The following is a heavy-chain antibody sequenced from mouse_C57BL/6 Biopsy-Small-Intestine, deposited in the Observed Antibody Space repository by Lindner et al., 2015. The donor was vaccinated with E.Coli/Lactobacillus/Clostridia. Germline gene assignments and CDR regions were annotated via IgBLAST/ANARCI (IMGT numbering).Heavy chain of an antibody. CDR2: IYPRSGNT. Sequence: VQLQESGAELARPGASVKLSCKASGYTFTSYGISWVKQRTGQGLEWIGEIYPRSGNTYYNEKFKGKATLTADKSSSTAYMELRSLTSEDSAVYFCARDYYGSSRFGYWGQGTTLTVSS. CDR1: GYTFTSYG. V-gene: IGHV1-81*01. CDR3: ARDYYGSSRFGY. J-gene: IGHJ2*01. D-gene: IGHD1-1*01.